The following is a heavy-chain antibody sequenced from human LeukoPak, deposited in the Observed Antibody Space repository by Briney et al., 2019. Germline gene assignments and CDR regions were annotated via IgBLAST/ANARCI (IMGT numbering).Heavy chain of an antibody. V-gene: IGHV3-30*01. J-gene: IGHJ4*02. CDR1: GFTFSSYA. Sequence: GGSLRLSCAASGFTFSSYAMHWVRQAPGKGLEWVAVISYDGSNKYYADSVKGRFTISRDNSKNTLYLQMNSLRAEDTAVYYCAKGGRRVVITPFDYWGQGTLVTVSS. CDR2: ISYDGSNK. CDR3: AKGGRRVVITPFDY. D-gene: IGHD3-22*01.